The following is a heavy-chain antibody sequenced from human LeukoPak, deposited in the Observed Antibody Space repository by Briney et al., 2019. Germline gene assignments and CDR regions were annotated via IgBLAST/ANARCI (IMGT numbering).Heavy chain of an antibody. D-gene: IGHD1-26*01. CDR3: ASGTPVGATQYPFDY. Sequence: ASVKVSCKASGGTFSSYAISWVRQAPGQGLEWMGGIIPIFGTANYAQKFQGRVTITADESTSTAYMELSSLRSEDTAVYYCASGTPVGATQYPFDYWGQGTLVTVPS. J-gene: IGHJ4*02. CDR2: IIPIFGTA. V-gene: IGHV1-69*13. CDR1: GGTFSSYA.